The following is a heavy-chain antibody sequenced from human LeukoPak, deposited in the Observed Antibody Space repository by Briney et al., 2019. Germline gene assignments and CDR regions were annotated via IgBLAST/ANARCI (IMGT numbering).Heavy chain of an antibody. D-gene: IGHD2-8*02. CDR3: AGESCTGECYFDS. Sequence: PSETLSLTCTVSGGSVSSSNYYWSWIRQPPGKGLEWIGYIYYSGITDYNSSLKSRVTISVDTSKNQFSLKLNSVTAADTAVYYCAGESCTGECYFDSWGQGALVTVSS. V-gene: IGHV4-61*01. CDR1: GGSVSSSNYY. J-gene: IGHJ4*02. CDR2: IYYSGIT.